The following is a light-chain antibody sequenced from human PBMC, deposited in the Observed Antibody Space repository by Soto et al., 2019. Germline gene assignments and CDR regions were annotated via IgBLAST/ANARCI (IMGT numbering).Light chain of an antibody. J-gene: IGLJ3*02. V-gene: IGLV1-47*02. CDR3: AVWDDSLSGWV. CDR2: STN. CDR1: SSNIGNNY. Sequence: QSVLTQQPSVSAAPGQKVTISCSGSSSNIGNNYVSWYQQLPGTAPRLLIYSTNQRPSGVPDRISGSKSGTSATLAISGLRFEDEADYYCAVWDDSLSGWVFGGGTKLTVL.